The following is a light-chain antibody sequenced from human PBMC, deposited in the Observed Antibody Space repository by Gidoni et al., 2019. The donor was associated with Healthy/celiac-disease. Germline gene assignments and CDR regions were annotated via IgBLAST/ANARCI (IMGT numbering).Light chain of an antibody. V-gene: IGKV4-1*01. CDR1: QSVLYSSNNKNY. CDR3: QQYYSTPQT. CDR2: WAS. J-gene: IGKJ1*01. Sequence: DIVMTQSPDSLAVSLGERATINCKSRQSVLYSSNNKNYLAWYQQKPGQPPKLLIYWASTRESGVPDRFSGSGSGTYFTPTLSSLQAEDVAVYYCQQYYSTPQTFGQGTKVEIK.